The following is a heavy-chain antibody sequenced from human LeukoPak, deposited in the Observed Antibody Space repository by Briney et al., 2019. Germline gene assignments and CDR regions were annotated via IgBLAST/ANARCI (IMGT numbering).Heavy chain of an antibody. D-gene: IGHD3-22*01. CDR1: GLSVSNNY. CDR3: ARKYYYDSSGSDAFDI. V-gene: IGHV3-53*01. J-gene: IGHJ3*02. CDR2: MYSGGST. Sequence: GGSLRLSCAASGLSVSNNYMSWVRQAPGKRLEWVAAMYSGGSTYYADSVQGRFSISRDSSKNTVDLQMNSLRAEDTAVYYCARKYYYDSSGSDAFDIWGQGTMVTVSS.